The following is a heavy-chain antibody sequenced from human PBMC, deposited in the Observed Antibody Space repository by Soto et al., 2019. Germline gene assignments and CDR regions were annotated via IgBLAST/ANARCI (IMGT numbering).Heavy chain of an antibody. CDR1: GFPFTKAW. Sequence: GGSLRLSCAASGFPFTKAWMTWVRQAPGKGLEWVGRIRSKTSSETREYAAPVKGRFTISRDDSKNMLYLEMNSLKIEDTGVYYCTTDGRCCSFDIWGQGTTVTVSS. J-gene: IGHJ3*02. CDR3: TTDGRCCSFDI. V-gene: IGHV3-15*01. CDR2: IRSKTSSETR. D-gene: IGHD2-15*01.